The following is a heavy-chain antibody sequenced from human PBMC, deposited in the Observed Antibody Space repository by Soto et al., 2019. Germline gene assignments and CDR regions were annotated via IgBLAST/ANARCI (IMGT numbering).Heavy chain of an antibody. CDR3: ARAAMGGSSWPFEY. J-gene: IGHJ4*02. D-gene: IGHD6-13*01. V-gene: IGHV4-4*02. CDR1: CGSISSSDW. Sequence: ILSLTCTFSCGSISSSDWCLCFRPPPGKGLEWIGEIYHSGSTNYNPSLKSRVTISVDKSKNQFSLKLSSVTAADTAVYYCARAAMGGSSWPFEYWGQGTLVTVSS. CDR2: IYHSGST.